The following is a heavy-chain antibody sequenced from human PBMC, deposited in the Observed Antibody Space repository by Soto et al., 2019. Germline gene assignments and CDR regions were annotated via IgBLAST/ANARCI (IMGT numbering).Heavy chain of an antibody. CDR1: GCSLSNSA. Sequence: SALKGSCAAPGCSLSNSAMHWIRQAPGKGLEWVALISNDGTNKYYADSVKGRLTISRDNSKSILYLQMNSLRAEDTALYYCAAAFLAAEIDFWGHGTLVTVSS. CDR2: ISNDGTNK. D-gene: IGHD6-13*01. J-gene: IGHJ4*01. V-gene: IGHV3-30-3*01. CDR3: AAAFLAAEIDF.